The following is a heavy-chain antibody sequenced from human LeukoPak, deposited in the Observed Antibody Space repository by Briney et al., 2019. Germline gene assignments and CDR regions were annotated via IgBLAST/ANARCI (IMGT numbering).Heavy chain of an antibody. CDR3: VKDQARQWLGDYYYYYGMDV. J-gene: IGHJ6*02. D-gene: IGHD6-19*01. V-gene: IGHV3-64D*06. CDR2: ISSNGGST. Sequence: PGGSLRLSCSASGFTFSSYAMHWVRQAPGKGLEYVSAISSNGGSTYYADSVKGRFTISRDNSKNTLYLQMSSLRAEDTAVYYRVKDQARQWLGDYYYYYGMDVWGQGTTVTVSS. CDR1: GFTFSSYA.